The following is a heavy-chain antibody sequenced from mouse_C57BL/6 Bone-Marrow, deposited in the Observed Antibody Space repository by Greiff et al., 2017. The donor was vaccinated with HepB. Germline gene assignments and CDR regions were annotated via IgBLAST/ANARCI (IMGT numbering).Heavy chain of an antibody. CDR2: IYIGNGYT. J-gene: IGHJ4*01. D-gene: IGHD2-5*01. Sequence: EVQGVESGAELVRPGSSVKMSCKTSGYTFTSYGIHWVKQRPGQGLEWIGYIYIGNGYTEYYEKFKGKATLTSDTSSSTAYMQLSSLTDEDSAIYFCATPYYSNPDYAMDYWGQGTSVTVSS. V-gene: IGHV1-58*01. CDR3: ATPYYSNPDYAMDY. CDR1: GYTFTSYG.